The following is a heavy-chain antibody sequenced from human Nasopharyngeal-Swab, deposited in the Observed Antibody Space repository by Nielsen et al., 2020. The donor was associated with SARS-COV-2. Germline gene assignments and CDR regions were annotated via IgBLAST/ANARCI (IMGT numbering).Heavy chain of an antibody. V-gene: IGHV3-7*03. CDR1: GFTFSDHW. CDR3: AGNHDNTF. CDR2: IKPDGSEK. Sequence: GGSLRLSCVVSGFTFSDHWMNWVRQAPGKGPEWVANIKPDGSEKYYVDSVKGRFTISRDNARNSLFLQMDSLRVEDTAIYYCAGNHDNTFWGQGNLVAVS. J-gene: IGHJ4*02. D-gene: IGHD3-22*01.